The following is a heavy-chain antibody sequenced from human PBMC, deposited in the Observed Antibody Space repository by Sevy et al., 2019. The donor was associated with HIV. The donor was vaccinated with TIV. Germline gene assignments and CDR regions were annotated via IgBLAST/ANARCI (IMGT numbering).Heavy chain of an antibody. V-gene: IGHV6-1*01. CDR1: GDSVSSNIAA. CDR3: ARACCSSDMFGVLGAFDF. J-gene: IGHJ3*01. CDR2: THYRSKWYN. Sequence: KQSQTLSLTCVISGDSVSSNIAAWNWIRQSPTRGLEWLGRTHYRSKWYNDYAVSVKGRISINPGTSNNQFSLQLNSVTPEDTAVYYCARACCSSDMFGVLGAFDFWGQRTMVTVSS. D-gene: IGHD2-2*01.